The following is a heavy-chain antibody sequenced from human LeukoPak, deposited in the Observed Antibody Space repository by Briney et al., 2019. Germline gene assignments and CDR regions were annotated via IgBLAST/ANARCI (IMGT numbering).Heavy chain of an antibody. D-gene: IGHD3-3*01. Sequence: GESLKISCKGSGYSFTSYWIGWVRQLPGKGLEWMGIIYPGDSDTRYSPSFQGQVTISADKSISTAYLQWSSLKASDTAMYFCSEALGGGECYLPFCYLGQGTLVTGSS. CDR2: IYPGDSDT. CDR1: GYSFTSYW. J-gene: IGHJ4*03. CDR3: SEALGGGECYLPFCY. V-gene: IGHV5-51*01.